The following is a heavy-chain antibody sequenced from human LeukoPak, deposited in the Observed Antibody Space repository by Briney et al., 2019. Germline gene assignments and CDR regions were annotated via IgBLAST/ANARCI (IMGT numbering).Heavy chain of an antibody. D-gene: IGHD6-13*01. Sequence: SETLSLTCTVSGGSISSYYWSWIRQPAGKGLEWIGRIYTSGSTNYNPSLKSRVTMSVDTSKNQFSLKLSSVTAADTAVYYCARDMGSSWPNWFDPWGQGTLVTVSS. CDR3: ARDMGSSWPNWFDP. V-gene: IGHV4-4*07. CDR2: IYTSGST. J-gene: IGHJ5*02. CDR1: GGSISSYY.